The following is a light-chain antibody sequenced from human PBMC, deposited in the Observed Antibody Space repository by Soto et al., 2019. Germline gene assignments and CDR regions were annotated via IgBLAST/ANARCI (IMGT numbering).Light chain of an antibody. CDR2: GAS. CDR1: QSVSSSF. J-gene: IGKJ4*01. V-gene: IGKV3-20*01. Sequence: DIVLTQSPCTLSLSPGERATLSCRASQSVSSSFLAWYQQKAGKAPRLLIYGASIRATGIPDRFSGSGSGTDFTLTISRLEPEDVAVYYCQQYDSSPLTFGGGTKVEIK. CDR3: QQYDSSPLT.